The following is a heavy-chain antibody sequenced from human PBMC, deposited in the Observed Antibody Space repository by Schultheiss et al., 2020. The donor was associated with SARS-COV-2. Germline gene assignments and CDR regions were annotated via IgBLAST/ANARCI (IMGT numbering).Heavy chain of an antibody. CDR1: GFTFSDYE. V-gene: IGHV3-7*03. D-gene: IGHD1-1*01. CDR3: VKEGEEMGTS. CDR2: IKQDGSVK. Sequence: GGSLRLSCAASGFTFSDYEMNWVRQAPGKGLEWVANIKQDGSVKHYVASVRGRFIISRDNAKNSLDLQMNSLRVDDTAVYYCVKEGEEMGTSWGQGTLVTVSS. J-gene: IGHJ4*02.